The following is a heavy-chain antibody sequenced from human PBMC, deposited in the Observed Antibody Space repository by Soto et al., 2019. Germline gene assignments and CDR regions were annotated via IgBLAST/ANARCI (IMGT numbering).Heavy chain of an antibody. J-gene: IGHJ5*02. CDR3: ARHRSDDSSSWDDP. V-gene: IGHV5-10-1*03. CDR2: IDASDSYA. CDR1: GYSFTSYW. D-gene: IGHD3-22*01. Sequence: EVQLVQSEAEVKKPGESLRISCKGAGYSFTSYWITWVREKPGKGLEWMGNIDASDSYANYSPSFRGHVTLSADKSINTAYLHWSSLKASDTAIYCCARHRSDDSSSWDDPWGQGTLVTVSS.